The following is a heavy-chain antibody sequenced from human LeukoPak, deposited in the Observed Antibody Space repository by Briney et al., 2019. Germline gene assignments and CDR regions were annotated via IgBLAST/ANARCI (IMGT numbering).Heavy chain of an antibody. CDR3: ARATDYSSSWAFDY. CDR1: GFTFSSYW. J-gene: IGHJ4*02. CDR2: IKQDGSEK. D-gene: IGHD6-13*01. V-gene: IGHV3-7*01. Sequence: GGSLRLSCAASGFTFSSYWMSWVRQAPGKGLEWVANIKQDGSEKYYVDSVKGRFTISRDNAKNSLYLQMNSLRAEDTAVYYCARATDYSSSWAFDYWGQGTLVTVSS.